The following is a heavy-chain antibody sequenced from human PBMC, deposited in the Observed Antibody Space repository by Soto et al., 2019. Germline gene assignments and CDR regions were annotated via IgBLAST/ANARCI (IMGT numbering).Heavy chain of an antibody. CDR3: AKDRNWNPPSYYFDY. Sequence: EVQLVESGGGLVQPGRSLRLSCAASGFTFDDYAMHWVRQAPVKGLEWVSGISWNSGSIGYADSVKGRFTISRDNAKNSLYLQMNSLRAEDTALYYCAKDRNWNPPSYYFDYWGQGTLVTVSS. V-gene: IGHV3-9*01. J-gene: IGHJ4*02. CDR1: GFTFDDYA. D-gene: IGHD1-1*01. CDR2: ISWNSGSI.